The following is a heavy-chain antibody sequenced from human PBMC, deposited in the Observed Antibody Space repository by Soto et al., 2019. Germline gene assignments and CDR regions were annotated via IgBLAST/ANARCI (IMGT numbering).Heavy chain of an antibody. V-gene: IGHV1-69*06. CDR1: GGTFSNYA. CDR3: AREDSSGFIRDYYYGMDV. J-gene: IGHJ6*02. CDR2: IIPIFGTS. D-gene: IGHD6-19*01. Sequence: ASVKVSCKASGGTFSNYALNWVRQAPGQGLEWMGGIIPIFGTSNYAQKFQGRVTITADKSTSTAYMELSSLRSEDTAVYYCAREDSSGFIRDYYYGMDVWGQGTTVTVSS.